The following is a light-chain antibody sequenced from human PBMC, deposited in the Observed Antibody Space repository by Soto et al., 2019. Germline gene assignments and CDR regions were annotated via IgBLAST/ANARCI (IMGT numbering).Light chain of an antibody. J-gene: IGKJ5*01. CDR2: DAS. V-gene: IGKV1-33*01. Sequence: DIQMTQSPSSLSASVGDRVTITCQASQDISNYLNWYQQKPGKAPKLLIYDASNLETGVPSRFSGSGFGTDFTLTISSLQPEDFATYYCQHTKTNNLPITFGQGTRLEI. CDR3: QHTKTNNLPIT. CDR1: QDISNY.